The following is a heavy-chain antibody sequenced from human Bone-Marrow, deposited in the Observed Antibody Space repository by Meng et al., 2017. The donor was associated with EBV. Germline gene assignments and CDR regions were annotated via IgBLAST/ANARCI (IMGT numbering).Heavy chain of an antibody. CDR1: GGPISTNFL. Sequence: QGPLQESGPGLGKALGTRSLTCAVSGGPISTNFLGSWVRQAPGKGLEWIGEIYYSGTTTYNPSLKSRVTISVDKSKNQFSLKLTSVTAADTAVYYCARGSIKSGSYSIDSWGQGILVTVSS. V-gene: IGHV4-4*02. J-gene: IGHJ4*02. CDR2: IYYSGTT. D-gene: IGHD1-26*01. CDR3: ARGSIKSGSYSIDS.